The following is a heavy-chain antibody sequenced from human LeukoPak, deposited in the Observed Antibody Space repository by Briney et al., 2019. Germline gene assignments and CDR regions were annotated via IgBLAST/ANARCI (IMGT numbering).Heavy chain of an antibody. CDR2: INHSGST. J-gene: IGHJ4*02. CDR3: AREPHVSRFLEWPQPTDY. Sequence: SETLSLTCAVCGGSFSGYYWSWIRQPPGKGLEWIGEINHSGSTNYNPSLKSRVTISVDTSKNQFSLKLSSVTAADTAVYYCAREPHVSRFLEWPQPTDYWGQGTLVTVSS. V-gene: IGHV4-34*01. CDR1: GGSFSGYY. D-gene: IGHD3-3*01.